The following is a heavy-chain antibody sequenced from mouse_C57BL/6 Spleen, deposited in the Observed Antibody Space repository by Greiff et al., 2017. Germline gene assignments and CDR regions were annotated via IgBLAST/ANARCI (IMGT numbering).Heavy chain of an antibody. V-gene: IGHV1-69*01. CDR1: GYTFTSYW. J-gene: IGHJ2*01. D-gene: IGHD1-1*01. CDR3: ARRNGSSYAGYFDD. Sequence: QVQLQQPGAELVMPGASVKLSCKASGYTFTSYWMHWVKQRPGQGLEWIGEIDPSDSYTNYNQKFKGKSTLTVAKSSSTAYMQLSSLTSEGSAGYYWARRNGSSYAGYFDDWGQGTTLTVSS. CDR2: IDPSDSYT.